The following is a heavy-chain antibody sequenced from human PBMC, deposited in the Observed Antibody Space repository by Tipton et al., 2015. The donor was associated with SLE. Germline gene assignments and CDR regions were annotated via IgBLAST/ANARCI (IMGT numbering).Heavy chain of an antibody. CDR2: IDPSDSYT. D-gene: IGHD5-18*01. CDR3: ARQLWLPPYFDY. CDR1: GYSFTSYW. Sequence: VQLVQSGAEVKKPGESLKISCKGSGYSFTSYWIGWVRQMPGKGLEWMGRIDPSDSYTNYSPSFQGHVTISADKSISTAYLQWSSLKASDTAMYYCARQLWLPPYFDYWGQGTLVTVSS. J-gene: IGHJ4*02. V-gene: IGHV5-10-1*01.